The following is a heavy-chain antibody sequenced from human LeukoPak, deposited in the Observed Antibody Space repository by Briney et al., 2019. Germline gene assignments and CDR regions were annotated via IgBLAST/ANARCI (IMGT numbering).Heavy chain of an antibody. D-gene: IGHD2-2*01. J-gene: IGHJ4*02. V-gene: IGHV3-7*01. CDR1: GFTFSSYW. Sequence: GGSLRLSCAASGFTFSSYWMSWVRQAPGKGLEWVANIKQDGSEKYYVDSVKGRFTISRDNAKNSLYLQMNSLRAENTAVYYCARAPTVLVGYCSSSSCQADYWGQGTLVTVSS. CDR2: IKQDGSEK. CDR3: ARAPTVLVGYCSSSSCQADY.